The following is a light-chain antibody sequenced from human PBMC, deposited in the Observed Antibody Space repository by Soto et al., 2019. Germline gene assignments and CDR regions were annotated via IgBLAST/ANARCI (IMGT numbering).Light chain of an antibody. V-gene: IGKV1-33*01. Sequence: DIQMTQSPSSLSASVGDRFTISCRASQGIGNALGWYQQKPGKPPKVLIYGASNLETGVPSRFSGSGSGTDFTFTISSLQPEDIATYYCQQYDNLPLTFGGGTKVDIK. J-gene: IGKJ4*01. CDR3: QQYDNLPLT. CDR1: QGIGNA. CDR2: GAS.